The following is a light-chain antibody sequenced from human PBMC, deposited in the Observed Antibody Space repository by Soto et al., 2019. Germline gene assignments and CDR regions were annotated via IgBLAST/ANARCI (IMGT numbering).Light chain of an antibody. Sequence: EIVLTQSPGTLSLSPGDRATLSCRASQSINNNYLAWYQQKPGQPPSLLIYGASSRATGIPDRFSGSGSGTVFTLTISRLEPEAFAVYYCQQYGTAPTFTFGGGTKVEIK. CDR3: QQYGTAPTFT. J-gene: IGKJ4*01. V-gene: IGKV3-20*01. CDR2: GAS. CDR1: QSINNNY.